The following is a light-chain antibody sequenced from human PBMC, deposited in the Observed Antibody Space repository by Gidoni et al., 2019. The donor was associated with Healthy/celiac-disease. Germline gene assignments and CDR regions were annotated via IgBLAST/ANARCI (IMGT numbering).Light chain of an antibody. J-gene: IGLJ3*02. CDR2: DVS. CDR3: SSYTSSSTRV. CDR1: SSDVGGYNY. Sequence: GQSITISCTGTSSDVGGYNYVSWYQQHPGKAPKLMIYDVSNRPSGVSNRFSGSKSGNTASLTISGLQAEDEADYYCSSYTSSSTRVFGGGTKLTVL. V-gene: IGLV2-14*03.